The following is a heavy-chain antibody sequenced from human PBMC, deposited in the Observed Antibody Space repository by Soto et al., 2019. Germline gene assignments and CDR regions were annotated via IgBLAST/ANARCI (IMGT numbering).Heavy chain of an antibody. D-gene: IGHD3-10*01. Sequence: SLLLSCAASGFTFSSYGMHWVRQAPGKGLEWVTGILYDGSDKYYADSVKGRFTISRENSKNTLYLQMNSLRTEDSAVYYCAKAGGGFGDFVHHWGQGTPVTVSS. CDR1: GFTFSSYG. V-gene: IGHV3-30*18. CDR2: ILYDGSDK. J-gene: IGHJ4*02. CDR3: AKAGGGFGDFVHH.